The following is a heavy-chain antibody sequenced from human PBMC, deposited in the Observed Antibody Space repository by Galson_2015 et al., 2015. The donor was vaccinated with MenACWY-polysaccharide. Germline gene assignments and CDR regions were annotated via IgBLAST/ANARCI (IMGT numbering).Heavy chain of an antibody. V-gene: IGHV3-11*01. Sequence: SLRLSCAASGFTFSDYYMTWIRQAPGKGLDWVSYISSSGSTGDYADSVKGRFTISRDNAKNSLYLQMSSLRADDSAVYYCAREGGGGGYCSSTSCRGAFDIWGQGTVVTVSS. J-gene: IGHJ3*02. D-gene: IGHD2-2*01. CDR2: ISSSGSTG. CDR3: AREGGGGGYCSSTSCRGAFDI. CDR1: GFTFSDYY.